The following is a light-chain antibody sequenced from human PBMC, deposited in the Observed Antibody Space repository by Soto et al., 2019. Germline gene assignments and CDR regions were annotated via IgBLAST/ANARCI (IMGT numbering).Light chain of an antibody. CDR1: QSISSW. Sequence: DIQMTQSPSTLSASVGDRVTITCRASQSISSWLAWYQQKPGKAPKLLIYDASSLESEVPSRFSGSGSGTEFTLTISSLQPDDFATYYCQQYNTLATFGQGTKVEIK. V-gene: IGKV1-5*01. J-gene: IGKJ1*01. CDR3: QQYNTLAT. CDR2: DAS.